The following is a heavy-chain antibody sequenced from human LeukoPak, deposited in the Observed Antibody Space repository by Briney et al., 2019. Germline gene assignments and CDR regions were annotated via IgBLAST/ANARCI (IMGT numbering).Heavy chain of an antibody. D-gene: IGHD3-16*01. CDR2: ISSSSSYI. CDR1: GFTFSSYS. CDR3: ARDRLGGSFDY. Sequence: GGSLRLSCAASGFTFSSYSVNWVRQAPGKGLEWFSSISSSSSYIYYADSVKGRFTISRDNAKNSLYLQMNSLRAEDTAVYYCARDRLGGSFDYWGQGTLVTVSS. J-gene: IGHJ4*02. V-gene: IGHV3-21*01.